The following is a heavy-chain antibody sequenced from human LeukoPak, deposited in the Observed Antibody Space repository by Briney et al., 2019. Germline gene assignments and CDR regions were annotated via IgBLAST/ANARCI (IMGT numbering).Heavy chain of an antibody. CDR2: LSSGRSP. CDR3: ARQLGYCAAGTCYFDS. J-gene: IGHJ4*01. V-gene: IGHV3-21*04. D-gene: IGHD2-8*02. CDR1: GFAISTYA. Sequence: GGSLRLSCAASGFAISTYAMAWVRQAPGKGLEWISSLSSGRSPSYSDSLEGRLTMSSDNARNTLYLQMDNLRGEDTAMNYCARQLGYCAAGTCYFDSWGHGTQVTVFS.